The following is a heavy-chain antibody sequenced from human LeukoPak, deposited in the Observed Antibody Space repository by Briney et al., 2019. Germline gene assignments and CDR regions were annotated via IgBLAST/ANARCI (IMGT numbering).Heavy chain of an antibody. CDR1: GGSFSGYY. V-gene: IGHV4-34*01. J-gene: IGHJ4*02. Sequence: SGTLSLTCAVYGGSFSGYYWSWIRQPPGKGLEWIGEINHSGSTNYNPSLKSRVTISVDTSKNQFSLKLSSVTAADTAVYYCARAGRDYVWGSYRYSHAXXDYXXXGXXVTVS. CDR3: ARAGRDYVWGSYRYSHAXXDY. D-gene: IGHD3-16*02. CDR2: INHSGST.